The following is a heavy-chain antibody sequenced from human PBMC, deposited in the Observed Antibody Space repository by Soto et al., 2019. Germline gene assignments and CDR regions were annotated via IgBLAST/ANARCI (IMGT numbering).Heavy chain of an antibody. Sequence: SVKVSCKASGFTFTSSAVQWVRQARGQRLEWIGWIVVGSGNTNYAQKFQERVTITRDMSTSTAYMELSSLRSEDTAVYYCAATATSPAPYYSYGMDVWGQGTTVTVSS. D-gene: IGHD2-15*01. CDR3: AATATSPAPYYSYGMDV. CDR1: GFTFTSSA. CDR2: IVVGSGNT. V-gene: IGHV1-58*01. J-gene: IGHJ6*02.